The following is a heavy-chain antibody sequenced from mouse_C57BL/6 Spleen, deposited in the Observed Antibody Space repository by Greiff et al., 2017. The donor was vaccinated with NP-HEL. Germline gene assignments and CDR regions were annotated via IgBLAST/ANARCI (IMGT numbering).Heavy chain of an antibody. J-gene: IGHJ4*01. Sequence: VQGVESGAELVRPGASVKLSCKASGYTFTDYYINWVKQRPGQGLEWIARIYPGSGNTYYNEKFKGKATLTAEKSSSTAYMQLSSLTSEDSAVYFCARPGWPIDYYAMDYWGQGTSVTVSS. CDR3: ARPGWPIDYYAMDY. D-gene: IGHD2-3*01. CDR1: GYTFTDYY. V-gene: IGHV1-76*01. CDR2: IYPGSGNT.